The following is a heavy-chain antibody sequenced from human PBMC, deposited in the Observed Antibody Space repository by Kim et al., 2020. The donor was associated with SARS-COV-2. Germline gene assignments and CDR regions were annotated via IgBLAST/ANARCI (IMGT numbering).Heavy chain of an antibody. CDR2: IYYSGST. V-gene: IGHV4-39*01. D-gene: IGHD2-2*01. J-gene: IGHJ3*02. CDR1: GGSISSSSYY. Sequence: SETLSLTCTVSGGSISSSSYYWGWIRQPPGKGLEWIGSIYYSGSTYYNPSLKSRVTISVDTSKNQFSLKLSSVTAADTAVYYCARHKGLYCSSTSCYRSDAFDIWGQGTMVTVSS. CDR3: ARHKGLYCSSTSCYRSDAFDI.